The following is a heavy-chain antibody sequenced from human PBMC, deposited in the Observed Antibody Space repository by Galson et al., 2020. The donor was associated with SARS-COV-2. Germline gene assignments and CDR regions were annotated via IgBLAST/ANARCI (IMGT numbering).Heavy chain of an antibody. CDR3: ARDDYYYNMDV. J-gene: IGHJ6*02. Sequence: GGSLRLSCAASGFTFSSYSMNWVRQAPGKGLEWVSSISTISSYIYYADSVKGRFTISRDNAKNSLYLQMNSLRAEDTAVYYCARDDYYYNMDVWGQGTTVTVSS. CDR2: ISTISSYI. V-gene: IGHV3-21*01. CDR1: GFTFSSYS.